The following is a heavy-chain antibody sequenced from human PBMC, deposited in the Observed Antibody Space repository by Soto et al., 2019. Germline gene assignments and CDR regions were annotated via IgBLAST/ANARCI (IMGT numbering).Heavy chain of an antibody. Sequence: ASVKVSCKVSGYTLTELSMHWVRQAPGKGLEWMGGFDPEDGETIYAQKFQGRVTMTEDTSTDTAYMELSSLRSEDTAVYYCATGDIVATILNFWGQGSLVTGSS. V-gene: IGHV1-24*01. CDR1: GYTLTELS. CDR3: ATGDIVATILNF. CDR2: FDPEDGET. J-gene: IGHJ4*02. D-gene: IGHD5-12*01.